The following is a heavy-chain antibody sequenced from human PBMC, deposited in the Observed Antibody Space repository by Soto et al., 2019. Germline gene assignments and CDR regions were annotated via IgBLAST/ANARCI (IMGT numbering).Heavy chain of an antibody. D-gene: IGHD2-2*01. J-gene: IGHJ6*02. CDR2: TFYTGSI. CDR1: GGSISNSGYY. V-gene: IGHV4-31*03. Sequence: SETLSLTCTVSGGSISNSGYYWGWIRQLPGKGLEWIGYTFYTGSIYYNPSLKSRLSISPDTSKNQFSLKLSSVTAADTAVYYCARLPVSAANYGMDVWGQGTTVTVSS. CDR3: ARLPVSAANYGMDV.